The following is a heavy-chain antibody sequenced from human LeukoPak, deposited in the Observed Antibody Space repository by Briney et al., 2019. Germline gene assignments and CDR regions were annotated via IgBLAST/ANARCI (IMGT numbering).Heavy chain of an antibody. V-gene: IGHV1-69*04. Sequence: SVKVSCKASGYTFTGYYMHWVRQAPGQGLEWMGRISPIFDIANYAQKFQGRVTITADTSTSTAYMELSSLRSEDTAIYYCAREFRQSNWNDGHWFDPWGQGTLVTVSS. CDR1: GYTFTGYY. CDR3: AREFRQSNWNDGHWFDP. J-gene: IGHJ5*02. CDR2: ISPIFDIA. D-gene: IGHD1-20*01.